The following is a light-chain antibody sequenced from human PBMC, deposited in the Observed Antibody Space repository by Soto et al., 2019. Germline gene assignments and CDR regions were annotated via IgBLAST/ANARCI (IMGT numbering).Light chain of an antibody. Sequence: EIVMTQSPATLSVSPGERATLSCRASQSVSGNLAWYQQKPGQPPRLLIYGASTRATGIPARFSGSGSGTEFTLPLSSLQSEDFAVYYCQEYNNWTLTFGGGTKVEIK. V-gene: IGKV3-15*01. CDR1: QSVSGN. CDR2: GAS. J-gene: IGKJ4*01. CDR3: QEYNNWTLT.